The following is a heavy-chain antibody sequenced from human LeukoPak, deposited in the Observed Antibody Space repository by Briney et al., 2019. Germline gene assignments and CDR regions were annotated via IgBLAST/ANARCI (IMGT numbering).Heavy chain of an antibody. J-gene: IGHJ4*02. CDR3: ARTLDRHIAAASHY. CDR2: IYYSGST. CDR1: GGSISGFY. Sequence: SETLSLTCTVSGGSISGFYWSWIRQPPGKGLESIGYIYYSGSTNFNPSLKSRVTISVDTSKNQFSLKLSSVTAADTAAYYCARTLDRHIAAASHYWGQGTLVTVSS. D-gene: IGHD6-13*01. V-gene: IGHV4-59*12.